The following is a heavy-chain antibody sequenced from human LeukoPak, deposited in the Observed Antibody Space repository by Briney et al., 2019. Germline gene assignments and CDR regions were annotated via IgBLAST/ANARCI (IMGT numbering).Heavy chain of an antibody. CDR1: GDSITNNNCY. CDR3: VRLDYSNFFDY. D-gene: IGHD4-11*01. CDR2: IYYSGSS. J-gene: IGHJ4*02. V-gene: IGHV4-39*07. Sequence: SSKTLSLTCTVSGDSITNNNCYWGWVRQPPGKGLEWIASIYYSGSSYYNPSLKSRVTMSVDTSKNQFSLKLSSVTAADTAVYYCVRLDYSNFFDYWGQGNLVTVSS.